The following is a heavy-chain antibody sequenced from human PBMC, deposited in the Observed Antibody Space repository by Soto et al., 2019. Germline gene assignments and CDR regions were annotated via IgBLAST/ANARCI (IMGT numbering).Heavy chain of an antibody. CDR2: INPNSGGT. CDR3: AKGGSGYDIWTGYYYYFDY. J-gene: IGHJ4*02. D-gene: IGHD3-9*01. V-gene: IGHV1-2*02. CDR1: GYTFTGYY. Sequence: GASVKVSCKASGYTFTGYYMHWVRQAPGQGLEWMGWINPNSGGTNYAQKFEGRVTMTRDTSISTAYMELSRLRSDDTAVYYCAKGGSGYDIWTGYYYYFDYWGQGTLVTVSS.